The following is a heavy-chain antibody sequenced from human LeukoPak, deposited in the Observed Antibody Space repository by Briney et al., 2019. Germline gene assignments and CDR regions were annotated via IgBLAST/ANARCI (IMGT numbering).Heavy chain of an antibody. CDR1: GFTFSSYA. V-gene: IGHV3-23*01. Sequence: GGSLRLSCAASGFTFSSYAMSWVRQAPGKGLEWVSGISGSGGSTYYADSVKGRFTISRDNSKNTLYLQMNSLRAEDTAVYYCANAYSVSSSGFDYWGQGTLVTVSS. J-gene: IGHJ4*02. CDR2: ISGSGGST. CDR3: ANAYSVSSSGFDY. D-gene: IGHD6-6*01.